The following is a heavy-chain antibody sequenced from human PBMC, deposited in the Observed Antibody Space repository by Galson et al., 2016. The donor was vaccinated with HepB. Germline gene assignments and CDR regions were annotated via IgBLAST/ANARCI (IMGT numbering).Heavy chain of an antibody. J-gene: IGHJ4*02. D-gene: IGHD3-10*01. CDR1: GYTFSSYV. CDR2: INAGNGDT. V-gene: IGHV1-3*01. Sequence: SVKVSCKASGYTFSSYVMHWVRQAPGQRLEWMGWINAGNGDTKYSQKFQGRVTFTSDTSASTAYMQLSSVRSEDTAVYYCARGHYYFALWGQGTLVTVSS. CDR3: ARGHYYFAL.